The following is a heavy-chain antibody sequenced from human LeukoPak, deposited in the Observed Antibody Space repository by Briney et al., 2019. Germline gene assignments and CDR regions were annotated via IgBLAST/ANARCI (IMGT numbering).Heavy chain of an antibody. V-gene: IGHV3-15*01. CDR1: GFTFSNAW. D-gene: IGHD2-2*01. CDR2: IKSKTDGGTT. Sequence: GGSLTLSCAASGFTFSNAWMSWVRKAPGKGLEWVGRIKSKTDGGTTDYPAPVKGRFTISRDDSKNSLYPQTNSMKTQDTAVYYCTASDHLYCSSISCHVDYWGQGTLVTVSS. CDR3: TASDHLYCSSISCHVDY. J-gene: IGHJ4*02.